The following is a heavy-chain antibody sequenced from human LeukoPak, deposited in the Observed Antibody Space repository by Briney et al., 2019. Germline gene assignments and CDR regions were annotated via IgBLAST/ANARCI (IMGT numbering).Heavy chain of an antibody. CDR3: ARGYSSSWLTFDY. J-gene: IGHJ4*02. D-gene: IGHD6-13*01. V-gene: IGHV4-34*01. Sequence: SETLSLTCAVYGGSFIGYYWSWIREPPGKGLEWIGEINHSGSTNYNPSLKSRVTISVDTSKNQFSLKLSSVTAADTAVYYCARGYSSSWLTFDYWGQGTLVTVSS. CDR2: INHSGST. CDR1: GGSFIGYY.